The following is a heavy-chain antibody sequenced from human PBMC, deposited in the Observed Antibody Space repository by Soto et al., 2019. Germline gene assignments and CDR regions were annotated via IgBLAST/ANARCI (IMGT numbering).Heavy chain of an antibody. J-gene: IGHJ4*02. CDR1: GFTFRSYE. Sequence: PGGSLRLSCAASGFTFRSYEMNWVRQAPGKGLEWVSYIISSGSTIDYADSVKGRFTISRDNAKNSLYLQMNSLRAEDTAVYYCARYTALGYRGQGTLLTVSS. CDR3: ARYTALGY. D-gene: IGHD5-18*01. V-gene: IGHV3-48*03. CDR2: IISSGSTI.